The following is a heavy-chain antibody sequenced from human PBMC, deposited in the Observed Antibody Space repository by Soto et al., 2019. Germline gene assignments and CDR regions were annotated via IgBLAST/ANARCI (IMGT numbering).Heavy chain of an antibody. J-gene: IGHJ6*03. CDR1: GFTFSSYA. D-gene: IGHD3-3*01. CDR2: ISGSGDNT. V-gene: IGHV3-23*01. CDR3: AKDLGTDDFWSAYYTYYYMDV. Sequence: GSLRLSCAASGFTFSSYALNWVRQAPGKGLEWVSVISGSGDNTYYADSVKGRFTISRDNSKNTLYLQMNSLRAEDTAVYYCAKDLGTDDFWSAYYTYYYMDVWGKGTTVTVSS.